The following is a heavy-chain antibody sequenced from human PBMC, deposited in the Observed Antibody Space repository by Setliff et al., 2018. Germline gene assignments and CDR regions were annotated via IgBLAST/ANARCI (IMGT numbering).Heavy chain of an antibody. CDR1: GASFSDTY. CDR3: ARDEGSSYFYGMDV. V-gene: IGHV4-34*01. Sequence: SETLSLTCAVYGASFSDTYWSWIRQPPGKGLEWIGDINYLGNTNYNPSLKSRVTISVDTSKNQFSLKLSSVTAADTAVYYCARDEGSSYFYGMDVWGQGTTGTVS. D-gene: IGHD6-13*01. CDR2: INYLGNT. J-gene: IGHJ6*02.